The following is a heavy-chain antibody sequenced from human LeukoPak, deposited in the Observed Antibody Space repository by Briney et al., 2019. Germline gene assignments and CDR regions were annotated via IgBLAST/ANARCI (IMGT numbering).Heavy chain of an antibody. J-gene: IGHJ4*02. CDR3: ARGPNSNWSGLDF. CDR2: IWYDGGDK. Sequence: GTSLRLSCAASGFIFSSYGMHWVRQAPGKGLEWVAVIWYDGGDKYYADSVKGRFTISRDNAENTLYLQVNNLRAEDTAVYYCARGPNSNWSGLDFWGQGTLLTVSS. D-gene: IGHD6-6*01. CDR1: GFIFSSYG. V-gene: IGHV3-33*03.